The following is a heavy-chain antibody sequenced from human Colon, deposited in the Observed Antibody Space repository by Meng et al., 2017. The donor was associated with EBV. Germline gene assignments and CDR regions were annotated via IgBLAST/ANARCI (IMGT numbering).Heavy chain of an antibody. J-gene: IGHJ4*02. CDR2: IYHSGST. Sequence: QVQREGAGQGSVQPSRTLARTCAVLGGSPSRRTWWSWFRQPPGKGLEWIGEIYHSGSTNYNPSLKSRVTISVDESKNQFSLRLSSVTAADTAVYYCARVGAYCGGDCYHPRWGQGTLVTVSS. V-gene: IGHV4-4*02. D-gene: IGHD2-21*02. CDR3: ARVGAYCGGDCYHPR. CDR1: GGSPSRRTW.